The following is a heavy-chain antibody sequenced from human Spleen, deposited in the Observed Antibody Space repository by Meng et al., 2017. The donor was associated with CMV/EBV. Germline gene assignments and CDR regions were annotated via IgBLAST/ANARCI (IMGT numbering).Heavy chain of an antibody. V-gene: IGHV3-21*01. CDR2: ISSSSSYI. Sequence: GESLKISCAASGFTFSSYSMNWVRQAPGKGLEWVSSISSSSSYIYYADSVKGRFTISRDNAKNSLYLQMNSLRAEDTAVYYCAKGLVRRYYYGMDVWGQGTTVTVSS. CDR1: GFTFSSYS. CDR3: AKGLVRRYYYGMDV. D-gene: IGHD6-13*01. J-gene: IGHJ6*02.